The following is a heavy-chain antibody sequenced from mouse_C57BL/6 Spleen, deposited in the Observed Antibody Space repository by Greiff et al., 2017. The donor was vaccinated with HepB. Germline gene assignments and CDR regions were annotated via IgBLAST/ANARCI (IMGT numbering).Heavy chain of an antibody. CDR1: GFTFSSYA. J-gene: IGHJ2*01. CDR3: ARHYDGLYFDY. CDR2: ISDGGSYT. V-gene: IGHV5-4*01. Sequence: EVHLVESGGGLVKPGGSLKLSCAASGFTFSSYAMSWVRQTPEKRLEWVATISDGGSYTYYPDNVKGRFTISRDNAKNNLYLQMSHLKSEDTAMYYCARHYDGLYFDYWGQGTTLTVSS. D-gene: IGHD2-3*01.